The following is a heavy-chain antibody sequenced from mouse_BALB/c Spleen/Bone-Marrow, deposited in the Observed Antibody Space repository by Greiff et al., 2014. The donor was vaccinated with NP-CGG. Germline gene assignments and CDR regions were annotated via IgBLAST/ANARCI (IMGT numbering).Heavy chain of an antibody. CDR2: IDPANGNT. J-gene: IGHJ2*01. D-gene: IGHD1-1*01. Sequence: EVQLVESGAELVKPGASVKLSCTASGFNIKDTYMHWVKQRPEQGLEWIGRIDPANGNTKYDPKFQGKATITADTSSNTAYLQLSGLTSEDTAVYYCARYSYGSRGYYFDYWGQGTTLTVSS. V-gene: IGHV14-3*02. CDR1: GFNIKDTY. CDR3: ARYSYGSRGYYFDY.